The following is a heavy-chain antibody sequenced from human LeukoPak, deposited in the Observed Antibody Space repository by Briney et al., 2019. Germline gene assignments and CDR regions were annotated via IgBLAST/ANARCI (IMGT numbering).Heavy chain of an antibody. V-gene: IGHV4-59*01. D-gene: IGHD3-3*01. Sequence: PSETLSLTCTVSGGSISSYYWSWIRQPPGKGLEWIGCIYYSGSTNYNPSLKSRVTISVDTSKNQFSLKLSSVTAADTAVYYCARGLRFLEWLPPYGMDVWGQGTTVTVSS. CDR1: GGSISSYY. CDR2: IYYSGST. CDR3: ARGLRFLEWLPPYGMDV. J-gene: IGHJ6*02.